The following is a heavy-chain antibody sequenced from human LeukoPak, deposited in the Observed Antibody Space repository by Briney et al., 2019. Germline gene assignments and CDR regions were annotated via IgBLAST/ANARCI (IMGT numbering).Heavy chain of an antibody. CDR2: IKQDGSEK. Sequence: GGSLRLSCAASGFTLSSSWMSWVRQAPGKGLEWVANIKQDGSEKYYVGSVKGRFTISRDNAKNSLYLQMNSLRAEDTAVYYCARDKFGGTDYWGQGTLVTVSS. CDR3: ARDKFGGTDY. D-gene: IGHD3-16*01. CDR1: GFTLSSSW. J-gene: IGHJ4*02. V-gene: IGHV3-7*01.